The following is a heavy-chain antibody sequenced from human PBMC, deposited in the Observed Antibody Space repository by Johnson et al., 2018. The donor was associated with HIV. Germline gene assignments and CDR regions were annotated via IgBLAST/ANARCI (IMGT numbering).Heavy chain of an antibody. V-gene: IGHV3-74*01. CDR3: AREGSSSSDDAFDI. CDR2: INSDGSST. CDR1: GFTFSSYW. Sequence: VTLVESGGGLVQPGGSLRLSCAASGFTFSSYWMHWVRQAPGKGLVWVSRINSDGSSTSYADSVKGRFTISRDNAKNTLYLQMNSLRAEDTAVYYCAREGSSSSDDAFDIWGQGTMVTVSS. J-gene: IGHJ3*02. D-gene: IGHD6-6*01.